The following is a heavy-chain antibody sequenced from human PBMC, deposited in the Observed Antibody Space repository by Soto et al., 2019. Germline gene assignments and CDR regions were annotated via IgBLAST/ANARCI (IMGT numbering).Heavy chain of an antibody. J-gene: IGHJ4*02. Sequence: GGSLRLSCAASGFTFSSDAMSWVRQAPGKGLEWVSAISGSGGSTYYADSVKGRFTISRDNSKNTLYLQMNSLRAEDTAVYYCAKARSYRPHRLDYWGQGTLVTVSS. V-gene: IGHV3-23*01. D-gene: IGHD3-16*02. CDR2: ISGSGGST. CDR3: AKARSYRPHRLDY. CDR1: GFTFSSDA.